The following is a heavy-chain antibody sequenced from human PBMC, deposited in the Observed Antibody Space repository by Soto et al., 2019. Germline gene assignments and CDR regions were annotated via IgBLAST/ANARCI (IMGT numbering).Heavy chain of an antibody. V-gene: IGHV4-31*03. CDR1: GGSIGDVASY. Sequence: LCDSCTVSGGSIGDVASYRICISKSPGKGLEWIGYIFYSGSFYYTPSLRGRVMILADTSRNQFTLRLSSVTAADTAVYYCARAPDTPSIFGAALPYCFGYWGQGTLVTVPS. CDR2: IFYSGSF. J-gene: IGHJ4*02. D-gene: IGHD3-3*01. CDR3: ARAPDTPSIFGAALPYCFGY.